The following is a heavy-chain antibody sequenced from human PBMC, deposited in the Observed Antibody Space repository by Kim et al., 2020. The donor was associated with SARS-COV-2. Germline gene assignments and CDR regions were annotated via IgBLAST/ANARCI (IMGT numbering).Heavy chain of an antibody. V-gene: IGHV3-49*04. CDR1: AFTFGDYA. CDR2: IRSKAYGGTT. CDR3: TRASYSNLKDFDY. Sequence: GSLRLSCTGSAFTFGDYAMSWVRQAPGKGLEWVGFIRSKAYGGTTEYAASVKGRFTISRDDSKSIAYLQMNSLKTEDTAVYYCTRASYSNLKDFDYWGQGTLVTVSS. J-gene: IGHJ4*02. D-gene: IGHD6-13*01.